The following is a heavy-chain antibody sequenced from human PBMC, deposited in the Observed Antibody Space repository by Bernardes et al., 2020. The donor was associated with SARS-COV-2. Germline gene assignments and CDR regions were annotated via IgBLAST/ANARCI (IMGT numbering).Heavy chain of an antibody. V-gene: IGHV6-1*01. D-gene: IGHD3-10*02. Sequence: SHPLSLTCAISGDSVSSDSAAWNWIRQSPSRGLEWLGRTYYRSQWYSDYGASVRSRITINPDTSKNQFSLQLNSVTPEDTAVYYCARLFDSTGLYGLDVWGQGTTVNVSS. CDR3: ARLFDSTGLYGLDV. CDR2: TYYRSQWYS. J-gene: IGHJ6*02. CDR1: GDSVSSDSAA.